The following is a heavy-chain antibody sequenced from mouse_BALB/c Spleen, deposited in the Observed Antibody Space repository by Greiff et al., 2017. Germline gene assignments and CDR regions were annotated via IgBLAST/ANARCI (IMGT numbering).Heavy chain of an antibody. D-gene: IGHD2-1*01. CDR3: ARDMGGKKDY. CDR2: IRNKANGYTT. J-gene: IGHJ2*01. CDR1: GFTFTDYY. V-gene: IGHV7-3*02. Sequence: EVQLVESGGGLVQPGGSLRLSCATSGFTFTDYYMSWVRQPPGKALEWLGFIRNKANGYTTEYSASVKGRFTISRDNSQSILYLQMNTLRAEDSATYYCARDMGGKKDYWGQGTTLTVSS.